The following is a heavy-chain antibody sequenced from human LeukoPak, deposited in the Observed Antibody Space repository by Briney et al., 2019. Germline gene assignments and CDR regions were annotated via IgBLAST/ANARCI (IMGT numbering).Heavy chain of an antibody. D-gene: IGHD4-23*01. CDR3: ARARVVEPFDY. CDR1: GGSISRGSYY. J-gene: IGHJ4*02. V-gene: IGHV4-61*02. Sequence: SQTLSLTCTVSGGSISRGSYYWNWIRQPAGKGLEWIGRIYTSGSTTYNPSFKSRVTISLDTSKNHFSLKLTSVTAADTAVYYCARARVVEPFDYWGQGTLVTVSS. CDR2: IYTSGST.